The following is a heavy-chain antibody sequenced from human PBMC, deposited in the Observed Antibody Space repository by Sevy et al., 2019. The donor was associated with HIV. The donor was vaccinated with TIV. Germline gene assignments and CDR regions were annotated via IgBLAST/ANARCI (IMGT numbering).Heavy chain of an antibody. CDR2: ISSRGTTI. Sequence: GGYLRLSCEASGFTFSSYEMNWVRQAPGKGLEGVSYISSRGTTIKYADSVKGRFTISRDNAKNSLYMQMNSLRAEDTAVYYCARVDANYDKGFDPWGQGTLVTVSS. V-gene: IGHV3-48*03. CDR1: GFTFSSYE. J-gene: IGHJ5*02. D-gene: IGHD3-22*01. CDR3: ARVDANYDKGFDP.